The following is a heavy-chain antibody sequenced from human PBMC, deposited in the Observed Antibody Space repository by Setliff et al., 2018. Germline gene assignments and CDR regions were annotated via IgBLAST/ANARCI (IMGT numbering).Heavy chain of an antibody. CDR1: GGTFSIYT. CDR2: IIPIFGTA. D-gene: IGHD2-15*01. CDR3: ATPRSGIIDAFDI. J-gene: IGHJ3*02. Sequence: SVKVSCKASGGTFSIYTISWVRQAPGQGLEWMGRIIPIFGTANYAQKFQGRVTITADKSTSTAYMELSSLRSEDTAVYYCATPRSGIIDAFDIWGQGTMVTVSS. V-gene: IGHV1-69*08.